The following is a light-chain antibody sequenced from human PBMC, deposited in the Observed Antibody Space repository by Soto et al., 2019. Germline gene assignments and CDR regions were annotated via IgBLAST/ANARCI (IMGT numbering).Light chain of an antibody. V-gene: IGKV3-15*01. CDR3: QQYNNWRT. Sequence: EIWMTQSPASLSGSPGERATLSCRASQSVGNNLAWYQQKPGQAPRLLIHASSTRATGIPARFSGSGSGTEFTLTISSLQSEDFAVYYCQQYNNWRTFGQGTKVDIK. CDR2: ASS. CDR1: QSVGNN. J-gene: IGKJ1*01.